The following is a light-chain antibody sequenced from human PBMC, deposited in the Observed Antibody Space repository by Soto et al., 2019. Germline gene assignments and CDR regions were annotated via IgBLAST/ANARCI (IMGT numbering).Light chain of an antibody. Sequence: EIVMTQSPVTLSVSPGERATLSCRASQSVSSNLAWYQQKPGQAPRLLIYGASTRATGIPARFGGSGSGTEFTLTISSVQSEDFALYYCQQYGSSPPLTFGGGTKVEI. CDR1: QSVSSN. CDR2: GAS. V-gene: IGKV3-15*01. CDR3: QQYGSSPPLT. J-gene: IGKJ4*01.